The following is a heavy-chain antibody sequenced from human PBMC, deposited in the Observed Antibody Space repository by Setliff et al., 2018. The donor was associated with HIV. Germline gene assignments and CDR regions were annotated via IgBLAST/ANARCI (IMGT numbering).Heavy chain of an antibody. CDR2: IYTSGST. CDR3: ARDRRGGQWLLGGGFDI. V-gene: IGHV4-61*02. CDR1: GGSISSGSYY. J-gene: IGHJ3*02. D-gene: IGHD6-19*01. Sequence: PSETLSLTCTVSGGSISSGSYYWSCIRPPAGKGLEWIGRIYTSGSTNYNPSLKSRVTISVDTSKNQFSLKMTSVTAADTAVYYCARDRRGGQWLLGGGFDIWGQGTKVTVSS.